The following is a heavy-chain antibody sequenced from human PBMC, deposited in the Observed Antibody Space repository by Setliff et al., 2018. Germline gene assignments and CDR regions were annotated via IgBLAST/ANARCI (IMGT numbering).Heavy chain of an antibody. V-gene: IGHV4-31*01. D-gene: IGHD3-22*01. CDR2: IHYSGTT. Sequence: SETLSLTCTVSGDSMNSGPHYYWSWIRQHPGKGLEWIGYIHYSGTTYYNPSLKSPVTISLDTSKSQFSLSLYSVTVADTAVYYCAKDTHYYSSSGYYCFDYWGQGTLVTVSS. CDR3: AKDTHYYSSSGYYCFDY. J-gene: IGHJ4*02. CDR1: GDSMNSGPHYY.